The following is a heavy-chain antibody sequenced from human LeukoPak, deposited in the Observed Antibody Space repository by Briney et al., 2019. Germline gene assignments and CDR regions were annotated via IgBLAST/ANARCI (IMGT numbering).Heavy chain of an antibody. V-gene: IGHV4-59*08. Sequence: SETLCLTCSVSGGFNTHYYWSWIRQPPGKGLEWIGYFYHSGSTNYNPSLKSRVTISVDTSKNQFSLKLSSVTAADTAVYYCARLGVGAPSDAFDIWGQGTMVTVSS. CDR1: GGFNTHYY. D-gene: IGHD1-26*01. CDR2: FYHSGST. CDR3: ARLGVGAPSDAFDI. J-gene: IGHJ3*02.